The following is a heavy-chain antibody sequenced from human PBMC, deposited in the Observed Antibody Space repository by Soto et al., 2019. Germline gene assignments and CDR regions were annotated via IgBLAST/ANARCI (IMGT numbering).Heavy chain of an antibody. CDR2: IIPIFGTA. CDR1: GGTFSSYA. D-gene: IGHD6-19*01. J-gene: IGHJ4*02. V-gene: IGHV1-69*13. Sequence: SVKVSCKASGGTFSSYAISWVRQAPGQGLEWMGGIIPIFGTANYAQKFQGRGTLTADESTSPAYIELSSLRSEDTAVYYCAREMHISGLYYLDYWSQGTLVTVSS. CDR3: AREMHISGLYYLDY.